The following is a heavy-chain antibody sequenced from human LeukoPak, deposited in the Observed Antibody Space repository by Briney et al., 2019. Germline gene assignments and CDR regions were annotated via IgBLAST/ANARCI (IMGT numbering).Heavy chain of an antibody. CDR3: ARDAATSGYDLLDY. J-gene: IGHJ4*02. CDR2: ISYDGSNK. V-gene: IGHV3-30*07. CDR1: GFTFSSYA. D-gene: IGHD5-12*01. Sequence: PGGSLRLSCAASGFTFSSYAMHWVRQAPGKGLEWVAVISYDGSNKYYADSVKGRFTISRDNSKNTLYLQMNSLRVEDTAVYYCARDAATSGYDLLDYWGQGALVTVSS.